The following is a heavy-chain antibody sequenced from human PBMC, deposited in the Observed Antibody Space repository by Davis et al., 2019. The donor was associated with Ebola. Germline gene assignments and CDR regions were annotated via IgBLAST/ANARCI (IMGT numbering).Heavy chain of an antibody. D-gene: IGHD3-3*01. CDR2: IYYSGNT. CDR3: ARDRVFGVVVDYYGMDV. J-gene: IGHJ6*02. Sequence: SETLSLTCTVSGGSISSGGYYWSWIRQHPGKGLEWIGYIYYSGNTYYNPSLKSRVTISVDTSKNQFSLKLSSVTAADTAVYYCARDRVFGVVVDYYGMDVWGQGTTVTVSS. CDR1: GGSISSGGYY. V-gene: IGHV4-31*03.